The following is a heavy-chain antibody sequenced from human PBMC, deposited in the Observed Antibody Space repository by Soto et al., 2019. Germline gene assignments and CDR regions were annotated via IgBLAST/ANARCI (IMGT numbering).Heavy chain of an antibody. V-gene: IGHV3-20*04. Sequence: EVQLVESGGGVARPGGSLRLSCAASGFTFDDYGMSWVRQAPGKGLEWVSGINWNGGARGYADSVKGRFTISRDSAKNSLYLQMNSLRAEDTALYYCAKGVGGYSGYDLEAFFDYWGQGTLVTVSS. CDR2: INWNGGAR. J-gene: IGHJ4*02. D-gene: IGHD5-12*01. CDR3: AKGVGGYSGYDLEAFFDY. CDR1: GFTFDDYG.